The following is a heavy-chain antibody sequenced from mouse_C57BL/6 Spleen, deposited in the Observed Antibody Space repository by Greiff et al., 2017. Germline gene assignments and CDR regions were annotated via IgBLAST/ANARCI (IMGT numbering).Heavy chain of an antibody. CDR2: IWRGGST. V-gene: IGHV2-5*01. Sequence: VKLMESGPGLVQPSQSLSITCTVSGFSLTSYGVHWVRQSPGKGLEWLGVIWRGGSTDYNAAFMSRLSITKANSKSQVFFKMNSLQADDTDIYYCAKVGRDYYAMDYWGQGTSVTVSS. CDR1: GFSLTSYG. CDR3: AKVGRDYYAMDY. J-gene: IGHJ4*01. D-gene: IGHD4-1*01.